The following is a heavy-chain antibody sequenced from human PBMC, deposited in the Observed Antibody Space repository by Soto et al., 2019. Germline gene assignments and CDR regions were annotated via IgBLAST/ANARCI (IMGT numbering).Heavy chain of an antibody. D-gene: IGHD3-9*01. CDR1: GGSITSYH. CDR2: TSYTGNT. J-gene: IGHJ6*02. CDR3: ARQMAILRYFDWLYYGMDV. Sequence: SETLSLTCIVSGGSITSYHWSWIRQFPGKGLEWIAYTSYTGNTNYNPSLQSRVTISMDTSKNQLSLKLTSMTAADTAVYYCARQMAILRYFDWLYYGMDVWGQGTTVTVSS. V-gene: IGHV4-59*08.